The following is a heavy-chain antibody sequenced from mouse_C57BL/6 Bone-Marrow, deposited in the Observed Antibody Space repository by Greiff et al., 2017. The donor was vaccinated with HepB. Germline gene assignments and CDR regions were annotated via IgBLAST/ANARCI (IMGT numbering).Heavy chain of an antibody. CDR3: ARGGVTGAY. V-gene: IGHV3-6*01. CDR1: GYSITSGYY. J-gene: IGHJ3*01. D-gene: IGHD2-2*01. CDR2: ISYDGSN. Sequence: EVQVVESGPGLVKPSQSLSLTCSVTGYSITSGYYWNWIRQFPGNKLEWMGYISYDGSNNYNPSLKNRISITRDTSKNQFFLKLNSVTTEDTATYYCARGGVTGAYWGQGTLVTVSA.